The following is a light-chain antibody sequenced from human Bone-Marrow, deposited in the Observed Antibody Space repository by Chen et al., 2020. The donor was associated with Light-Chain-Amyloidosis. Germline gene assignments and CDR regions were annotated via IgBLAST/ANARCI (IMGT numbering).Light chain of an antibody. J-gene: IGLJ2*01. CDR2: SDT. V-gene: IGLV3-25*03. Sequence: SYELTQPPSVAVSPGQTARITCSGDDLPTKYAYWYQQKPGHAPLLVIHSDTARPSGFSKRFASSSSWTTATLTISGVQAEDEADYHCQSADSSGTYEVIFGGGTKLTVL. CDR3: QSADSSGTYEVI. CDR1: DLPTKY.